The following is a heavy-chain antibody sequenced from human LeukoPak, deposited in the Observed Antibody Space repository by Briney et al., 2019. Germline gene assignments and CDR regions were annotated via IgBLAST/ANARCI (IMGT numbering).Heavy chain of an antibody. CDR3: TRSLKYFDY. CDR2: IWYDGSSK. J-gene: IGHJ4*02. V-gene: IGHV3-33*01. Sequence: GGSLRLSCAASGFTFSSYGMHWVRQAPGKGLEWVAVIWYDGSSKYYADSVQGRFTISRDNSKNTLYLQMNSLRAEDTAVYYCTRSLKYFDYWGQGTLVTVSS. CDR1: GFTFSSYG.